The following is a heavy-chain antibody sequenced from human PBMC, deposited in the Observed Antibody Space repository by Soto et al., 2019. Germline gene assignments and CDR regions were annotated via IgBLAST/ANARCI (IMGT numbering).Heavy chain of an antibody. CDR3: ARDGHGDYGY. V-gene: IGHV4-59*01. CDR1: GGSISSYY. D-gene: IGHD4-17*01. CDR2: IYYSGST. J-gene: IGHJ4*02. Sequence: QVQLQESGPGLVKPSETLSLTCTVSGGSISSYYWSWIRQPPGKGLEWIGYIYYSGSTNYNPSLKCRVTISVDTSKNQFSLKLSSVTAADTAVYYCARDGHGDYGYWGQGTLVTVSS.